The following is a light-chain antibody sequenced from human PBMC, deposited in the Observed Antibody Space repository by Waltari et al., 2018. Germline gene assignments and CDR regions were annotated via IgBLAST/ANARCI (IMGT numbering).Light chain of an antibody. CDR1: SSDVGGYHY. J-gene: IGLJ3*02. Sequence: QSALTQPASVSGSPGQSITSSCTVTSSDVGGYHYVSWYQQPPGKVPKLLIFDDSNPPSGVSNRFSGSKSGNTASLTISGLQAEDESDYYCCSFTSRSTWVFGGGTKLTVL. V-gene: IGLV2-14*01. CDR3: CSFTSRSTWV. CDR2: DDS.